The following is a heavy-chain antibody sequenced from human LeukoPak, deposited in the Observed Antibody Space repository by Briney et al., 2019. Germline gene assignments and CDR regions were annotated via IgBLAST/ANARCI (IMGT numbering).Heavy chain of an antibody. CDR1: GYTFTGYY. CDR3: ARVYDSSRHDAFDI. D-gene: IGHD6-13*01. V-gene: IGHV1-2*02. J-gene: IGHJ3*02. Sequence: ASVKVSCKASGYTFTGYYMHWVRQAPGQGLEWVGWINPNSGGTNYAQKFQGRVTMTRDTSISTAYMELSSLISEDTAVYYCARVYDSSRHDAFDIWGQGTMVTVSS. CDR2: INPNSGGT.